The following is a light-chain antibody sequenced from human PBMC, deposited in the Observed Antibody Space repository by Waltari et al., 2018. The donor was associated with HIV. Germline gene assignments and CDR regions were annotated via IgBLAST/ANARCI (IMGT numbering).Light chain of an antibody. Sequence: PGQAITISCTGSRRDVGTYDYISWYQQHPGTAPKLIISDVTERPSGISNRFSGSKSGTTASLTISGLQAEDEAEYFCCSFAGSNFVFGSGTKVTVL. CDR2: DVT. V-gene: IGLV2-23*02. CDR1: RRDVGTYDY. J-gene: IGLJ1*01. CDR3: CSFAGSNFV.